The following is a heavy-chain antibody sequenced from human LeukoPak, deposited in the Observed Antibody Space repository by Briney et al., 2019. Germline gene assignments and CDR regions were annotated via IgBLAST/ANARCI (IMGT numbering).Heavy chain of an antibody. CDR2: IYYSGST. CDR1: GGSISSSSYY. Sequence: PSETLSLTCTVSGGSISSSSYYSGWIRQPPGKGLEWIGSIYYSGSTYYNPSLKSRVTISVDTSKNQFSLKLSSVTAADTAVYYCARGLAAAGFFDYWGQGTLVTVSS. CDR3: ARGLAAAGFFDY. V-gene: IGHV4-39*07. J-gene: IGHJ4*02. D-gene: IGHD6-13*01.